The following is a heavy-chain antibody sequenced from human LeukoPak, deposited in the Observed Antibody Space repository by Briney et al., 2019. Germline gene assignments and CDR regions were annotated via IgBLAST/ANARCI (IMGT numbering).Heavy chain of an antibody. J-gene: IGHJ6*02. V-gene: IGHV4-31*03. CDR1: GGSISIGGYY. D-gene: IGHD2-15*01. CDR3: ARSPCGGSCNYYYYGMDV. Sequence: PSETLSLTCTVSGGSISIGGYYWSWIRQHPGKGLEWIGYIYYSGSTYYNPSLKSRVTISVDTSKNQFSLKLSSVTAADTAVYYCARSPCGGSCNYYYYGMDVWGQGTTVTVSS. CDR2: IYYSGST.